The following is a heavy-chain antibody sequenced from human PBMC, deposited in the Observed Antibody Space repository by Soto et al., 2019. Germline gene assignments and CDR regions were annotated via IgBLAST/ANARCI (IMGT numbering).Heavy chain of an antibody. CDR2: IKSKGGGETK. CDR3: AWDNSGRFRTDH. V-gene: IGHV3-15*07. D-gene: IGHD4-4*01. Sequence: EVQLVESGGGLVKPGGSLRLSCAVSGLKFSDAWMNWVRQARGKGLEWVGGIKSKGGGETKDYAAPVKGRFAISRDDSRDTLYLQMNSLKIEDTAVYYCAWDNSGRFRTDHWGQGTLVTVS. J-gene: IGHJ4*02. CDR1: GLKFSDAW.